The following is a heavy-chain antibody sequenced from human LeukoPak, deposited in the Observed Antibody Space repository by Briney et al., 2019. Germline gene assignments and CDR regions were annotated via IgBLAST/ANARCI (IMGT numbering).Heavy chain of an antibody. D-gene: IGHD6-6*01. CDR3: AKDPLIEYSSSSLDY. CDR1: GFTYSSYG. CDR2: IRYDGSNQ. Sequence: GGSLTLSCAASGFTYSSYGMHWVRQAPGKGLEWVAFIRYDGSNQYYADSVKGRFTISRDNSKNTLYLQMNSLRAEDTAVYYCAKDPLIEYSSSSLDYWGQGTLVTVSS. J-gene: IGHJ4*02. V-gene: IGHV3-30*02.